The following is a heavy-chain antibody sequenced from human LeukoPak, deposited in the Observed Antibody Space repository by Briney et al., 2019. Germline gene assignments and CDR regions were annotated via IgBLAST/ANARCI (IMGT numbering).Heavy chain of an antibody. D-gene: IGHD6-13*01. J-gene: IGHJ5*02. CDR1: GYTFTGYY. CDR3: ARYPGVEAAAGSGWFDP. V-gene: IGHV1-2*02. Sequence: ASVKVSCKASGYTFTGYYMHWVRQAPGQGLEWMGWINPNSGGTNYAQKFQGRVTMTRDRSISTAYMELSRRRSDDTAVYSCARYPGVEAAAGSGWFDPWGQGTLVTVSS. CDR2: INPNSGGT.